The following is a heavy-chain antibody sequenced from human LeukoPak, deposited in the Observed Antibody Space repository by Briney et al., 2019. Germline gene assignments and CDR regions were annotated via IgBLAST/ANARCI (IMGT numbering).Heavy chain of an antibody. CDR3: ASEYYYDSSGYYYVSSYFDY. CDR2: ISRSSSYI. V-gene: IGHV3-21*01. Sequence: GGSLRLSCAASGFTFSSYSMNWVRQAPGKGLEWVSSISRSSSYIYYADSVKGRFTVSRDNAKNSLYLQMNSLRAEDTAVYYCASEYYYDSSGYYYVSSYFDYWGQGTLVTVSS. D-gene: IGHD3-22*01. CDR1: GFTFSSYS. J-gene: IGHJ4*02.